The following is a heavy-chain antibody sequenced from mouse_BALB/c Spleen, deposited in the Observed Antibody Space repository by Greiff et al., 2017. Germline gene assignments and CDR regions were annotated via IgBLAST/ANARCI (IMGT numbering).Heavy chain of an antibody. J-gene: IGHJ3*01. D-gene: IGHD3-3*01. Sequence: EVKLVESGGGLVQPGGSRKLSCAASGFTFSSFGMHWVRQAPEKGLEWVAYISSGSSTIYYADTVKGRFTISRDNPKITLFLQMTSLRSEDTAMYYCARGDTFGGLDYWGQGTLVTVSA. V-gene: IGHV5-17*02. CDR2: ISSGSSTI. CDR3: ARGDTFGGLDY. CDR1: GFTFSSFG.